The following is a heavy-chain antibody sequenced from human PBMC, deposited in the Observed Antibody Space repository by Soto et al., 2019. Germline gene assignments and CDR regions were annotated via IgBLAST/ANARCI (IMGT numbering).Heavy chain of an antibody. CDR2: IIPIFGTA. Sequence: QVQLVQSGAEVKKPGSSVKVSCKASGGTISSYAISWVRQAPGQGLEWMGGIIPIFGTANYAQKFQGRVTITADKSTSTAYMELSSLRSEDTAVYYCAREGHDYVWGSYRTSPNPDYFDYWGQGTLVTVSS. D-gene: IGHD3-16*02. V-gene: IGHV1-69*06. J-gene: IGHJ4*02. CDR3: AREGHDYVWGSYRTSPNPDYFDY. CDR1: GGTISSYA.